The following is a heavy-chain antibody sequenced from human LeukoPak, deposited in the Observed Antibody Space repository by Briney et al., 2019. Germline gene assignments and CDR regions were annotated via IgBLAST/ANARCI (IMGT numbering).Heavy chain of an antibody. V-gene: IGHV4-61*02. CDR2: IYTSGST. CDR1: GGSISSGSYY. Sequence: SETLSLTCTVSGGSISSGSYYWSWIRQPAGKGLEWIGRIYTSGSTNYNPSLKSRVTISVDTSKNQFSLKLSSVTAADTAVYYCARTWIVVVMGAFDIWGHGTMVTVSS. CDR3: ARTWIVVVMGAFDI. J-gene: IGHJ3*02. D-gene: IGHD3-22*01.